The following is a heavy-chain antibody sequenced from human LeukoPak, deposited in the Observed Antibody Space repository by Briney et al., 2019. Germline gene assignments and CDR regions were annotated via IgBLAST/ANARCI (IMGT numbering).Heavy chain of an antibody. J-gene: IGHJ4*02. D-gene: IGHD4-17*01. Sequence: PGGSLRLSCAASGFTHNSYAMNWGRQAPGKGLEWVSALSGSGGGTHYADAVKGRFTISRDNSKNTLYLQMNSLRAADTAVYYCAKGGGYSGDYVSAYWGQGTLVTVSS. CDR1: GFTHNSYA. V-gene: IGHV3-23*01. CDR2: LSGSGGGT. CDR3: AKGGGYSGDYVSAY.